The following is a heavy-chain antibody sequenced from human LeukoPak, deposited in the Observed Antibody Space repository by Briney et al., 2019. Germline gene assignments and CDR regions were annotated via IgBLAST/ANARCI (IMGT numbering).Heavy chain of an antibody. CDR2: ISAYNGNT. V-gene: IGHV1-18*01. D-gene: IGHD6-19*01. J-gene: IGHJ4*02. CDR3: ARDLSYSSGWYTVTRLVDY. CDR1: GYTFTSYG. Sequence: ASVKVSCKASGYTFTSYGLSWVRQAPGQGLEWMGWISAYNGNTNYAQKLQGRVTMTTDTSTSTAYMELRSLRSDDTAVYYCARDLSYSSGWYTVTRLVDYWGQGTLVTVSS.